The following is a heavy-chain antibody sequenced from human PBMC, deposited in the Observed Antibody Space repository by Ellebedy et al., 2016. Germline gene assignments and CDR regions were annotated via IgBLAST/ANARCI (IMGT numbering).Heavy chain of an antibody. CDR3: ARETDFWSDSSYFDY. V-gene: IGHV4-30-4*01. J-gene: IGHJ4*02. D-gene: IGHD3-3*01. CDR2: TYYSGTT. CDR1: GGSINSGDYY. Sequence: SETLSLXXSVSGGSINSGDYYWSWIRQPPGQGLEWLGYTYYSGTTYYNTSLKSRITISVDTSKNQFSLRLSSVTAADTAVYFCARETDFWSDSSYFDYWGQGILVTISS.